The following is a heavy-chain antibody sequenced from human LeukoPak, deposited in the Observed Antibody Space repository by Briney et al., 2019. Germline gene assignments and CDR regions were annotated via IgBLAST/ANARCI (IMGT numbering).Heavy chain of an antibody. J-gene: IGHJ4*02. V-gene: IGHV3-43*02. CDR2: ISGDGVST. CDR1: GLPIADFA. CDR3: AKESGKFDY. Sequence: GGSLRLSCVASGLPIADFAMHWVRQAPGKGLEWVSLISGDGVSTFYADSVKGRFSISRDNSKSSLYLEMNSLRTEDAAMYYCAKESGKFDYWGQGTLVAVSS.